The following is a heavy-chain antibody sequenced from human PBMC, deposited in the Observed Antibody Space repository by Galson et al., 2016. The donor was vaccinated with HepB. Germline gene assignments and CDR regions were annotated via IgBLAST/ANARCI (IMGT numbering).Heavy chain of an antibody. CDR1: GFNFDNYA. D-gene: IGHD2-21*01. CDR2: ISGSGEST. Sequence: SLRLSCAASGFNFDNYAMGWVRQAPGKGLEWVSSISGSGESTFYTDFVRGRFTVSRDKSKNTLYLHMIGLRAEDTALYYCAKDRSVVVIPYFDSWGQGTLVSVSS. CDR3: AKDRSVVVIPYFDS. J-gene: IGHJ4*02. V-gene: IGHV3-23*01.